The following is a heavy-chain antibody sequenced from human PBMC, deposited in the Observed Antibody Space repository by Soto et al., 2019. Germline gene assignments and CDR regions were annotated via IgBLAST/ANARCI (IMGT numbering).Heavy chain of an antibody. D-gene: IGHD3-16*01. V-gene: IGHV1-69*01. CDR3: ARGKRTPYTANYYYGMVV. Sequence: QVQLVQSGAEVKKPGSSVKVSCKASGGTFSSYAITWVRQAPGQGLEWMGGFIPIFGTANYAQKFQGRVAITADEFTSTAYMELSRLRSEDTAVYYCARGKRTPYTANYYYGMVVWGQGTTVTVSS. CDR1: GGTFSSYA. J-gene: IGHJ6*02. CDR2: FIPIFGTA.